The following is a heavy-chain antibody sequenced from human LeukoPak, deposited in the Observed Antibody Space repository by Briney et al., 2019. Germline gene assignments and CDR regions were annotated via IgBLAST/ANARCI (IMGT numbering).Heavy chain of an antibody. CDR3: AKDIEEWLVKGGGSFDY. Sequence: PGGSLRPSCAASGFTFSNYGMHWVRQAPGKGLEWVAVIWYDGSDKYHADSVKGRFTISRDNSKNTLYLQMNSLRVEDTAVYYCAKDIEEWLVKGGGSFDYWGQGTLVTVSS. CDR2: IWYDGSDK. D-gene: IGHD6-19*01. J-gene: IGHJ4*02. V-gene: IGHV3-33*06. CDR1: GFTFSNYG.